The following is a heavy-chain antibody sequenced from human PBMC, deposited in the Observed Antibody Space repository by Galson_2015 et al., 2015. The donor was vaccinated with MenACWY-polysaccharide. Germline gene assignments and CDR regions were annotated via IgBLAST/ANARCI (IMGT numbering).Heavy chain of an antibody. CDR2: IYYRGNT. CDR1: GFTYRDYY. CDR3: ARAPTPYCSSTSCFNKYAFDI. J-gene: IGHJ3*02. V-gene: IGHV4-34*01. Sequence: LRLSCAASGFTYRDYYMNWIRQPPGKGLEWIGIIYYRGNTYCNPSLESRVTISVDTSKNQFSLKLSSVTAADTAPYYCARAPTPYCSSTSCFNKYAFDIWGQGTMVTVSS. D-gene: IGHD2-2*01.